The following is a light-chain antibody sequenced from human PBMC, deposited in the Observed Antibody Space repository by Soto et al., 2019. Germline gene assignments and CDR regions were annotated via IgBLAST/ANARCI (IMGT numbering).Light chain of an antibody. CDR3: SSYAGINNLGV. Sequence: QSALTQPPSASGSPGQSVTISCTGTSSDVGGYKYVSWYQQHPGKAPKLMIFEVNNRPSGVPDRFSGSKSGNTASLTDSGLQAEDAAAYYCSSYAGINNLGVFGTGTKVTVL. CDR2: EVN. CDR1: SSDVGGYKY. J-gene: IGLJ1*01. V-gene: IGLV2-8*01.